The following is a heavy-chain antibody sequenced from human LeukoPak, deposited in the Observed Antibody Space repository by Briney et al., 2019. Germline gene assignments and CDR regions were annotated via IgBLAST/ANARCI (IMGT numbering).Heavy chain of an antibody. CDR2: ISLYMGNT. Sequence: ASVKVSCKASGYTFISFGISWVRQAPGHGLEWIEWISLYMGNTNYAQNVQGRVTMTTDTSTDTAYMELRSLRSDDTAVYYCARGYSSGSYPYFDYWGQGTLVTVSS. V-gene: IGHV1-18*01. J-gene: IGHJ4*02. D-gene: IGHD3-22*01. CDR1: GYTFISFG. CDR3: ARGYSSGSYPYFDY.